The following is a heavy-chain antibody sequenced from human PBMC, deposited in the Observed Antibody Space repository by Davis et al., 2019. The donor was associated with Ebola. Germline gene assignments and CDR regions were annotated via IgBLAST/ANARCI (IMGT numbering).Heavy chain of an antibody. J-gene: IGHJ4*02. Sequence: GGSLRLSCAASGFTFSSHSMNWVRQAPGKGLEWLSYISDSGDTTSYANSVRGRFTISRDNVKNSLYLQMNSLRDEDTAVYHCARLMRSGGWYSDFWGQGTLVTVST. CDR1: GFTFSSHS. CDR3: ARLMRSGGWYSDF. D-gene: IGHD6-19*01. CDR2: ISDSGDTT. V-gene: IGHV3-48*02.